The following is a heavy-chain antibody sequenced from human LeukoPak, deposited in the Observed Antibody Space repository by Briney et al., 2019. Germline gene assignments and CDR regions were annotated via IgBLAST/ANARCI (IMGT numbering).Heavy chain of an antibody. V-gene: IGHV3-30*02. CDR3: ARDLMGEDYDFWSGYYYFDY. D-gene: IGHD3-3*01. CDR2: IRYDGSNK. Sequence: GGSLRLSCAASGFTFSSYGMHWVRQAPGKGLEWVAFIRYDGSNKYYADSVKVRFTISRDNSKEALSLQMNSLRAEDTAVYYCARDLMGEDYDFWSGYYYFDYWGQGTLVTVSS. CDR1: GFTFSSYG. J-gene: IGHJ4*02.